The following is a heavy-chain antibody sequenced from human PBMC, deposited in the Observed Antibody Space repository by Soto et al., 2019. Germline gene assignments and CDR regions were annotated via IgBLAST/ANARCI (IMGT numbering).Heavy chain of an antibody. CDR2: ITSRGGGT. Sequence: HPGGSLRLSCAASGFTFENYAMTWVRQAPGKGLEWVSSITSRGGGTFYADSVKGRFTISKDMSRNIPFLDMHNLRAEDTALYYCAKDSHYCDFLPLDSWGQGTRVTVSS. CDR1: GFTFENYA. J-gene: IGHJ4*02. D-gene: IGHD4-17*01. CDR3: AKDSHYCDFLPLDS. V-gene: IGHV3-23*01.